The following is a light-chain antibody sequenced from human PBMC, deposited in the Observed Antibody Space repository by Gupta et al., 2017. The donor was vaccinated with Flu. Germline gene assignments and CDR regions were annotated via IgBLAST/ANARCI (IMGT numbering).Light chain of an antibody. CDR1: SSNIGSNY. J-gene: IGLJ3*02. CDR3: AAWYYRLSGWV. Sequence: QSVRTQPPSSFGSPVPRVTISCSESSSNIGSNYLYRYQQLPETAPKPHIYRNNQRPSGVRVRFSGSKSSTSDSLSISGLRPEDEADYYCAAWYYRLSGWVFGGGTKLTVL. V-gene: IGLV1-47*01. CDR2: RNN.